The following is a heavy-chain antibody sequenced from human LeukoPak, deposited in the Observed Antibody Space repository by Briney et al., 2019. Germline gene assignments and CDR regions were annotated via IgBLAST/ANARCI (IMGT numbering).Heavy chain of an antibody. CDR1: GYTFTGYY. CDR2: INPNSGGT. J-gene: IGHJ4*02. V-gene: IGHV1-2*02. Sequence: ASVKVSCKASGYTFTGYYMHWVRQAPGQGLEWMGWINPNSGGTNYAQKFQGRDTMTRDTSISTAYMELSRLRSDDTAVYYCATSFQYSSYYFDYWGQGTLVTVSS. CDR3: ATSFQYSSYYFDY. D-gene: IGHD6-6*01.